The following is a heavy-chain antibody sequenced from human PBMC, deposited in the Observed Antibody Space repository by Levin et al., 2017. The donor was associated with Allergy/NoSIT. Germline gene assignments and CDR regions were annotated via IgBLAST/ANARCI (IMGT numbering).Heavy chain of an antibody. CDR2: VNTHGSIT. J-gene: IGHJ4*02. CDR1: GFTFSSYW. Sequence: GGSLRLSCAPSGFTFSSYWMHWVRQAPGKGLVWVSRVNTHGSITSYADSVKGRFTISRDNAKNTLFLQMNSLRAEDTAVYYCARGLHCSGATCDDTLFDCWGQGTLVTVSS. CDR3: ARGLHCSGATCDDTLFDC. D-gene: IGHD2-15*01. V-gene: IGHV3-74*01.